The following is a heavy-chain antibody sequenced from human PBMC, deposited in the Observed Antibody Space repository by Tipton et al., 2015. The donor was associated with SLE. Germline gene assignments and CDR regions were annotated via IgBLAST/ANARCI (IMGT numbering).Heavy chain of an antibody. CDR3: SSPGRTVAGHDAFDI. D-gene: IGHD6-19*01. CDR1: GFTFSSYA. J-gene: IGHJ3*02. Sequence: RSLRLSCAASGFTFSSYAMHWVRQAPGKGLEWVAVIPYDGSNKYYADSVKGRFTISRDNSKNTLYLQMNSLRAEDTAVYYCSSPGRTVAGHDAFDIWGQGTMVTVSS. CDR2: IPYDGSNK. V-gene: IGHV3-30-3*01.